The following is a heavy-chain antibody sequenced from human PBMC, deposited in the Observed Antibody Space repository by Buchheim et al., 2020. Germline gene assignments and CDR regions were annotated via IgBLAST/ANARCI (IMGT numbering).Heavy chain of an antibody. CDR3: ARDLSRGSNYFDY. Sequence: QVQLVESGGGVVQPGRSLRLSCAASGFTFSSYGMHWVRQAPGKGLEWVAVIWYDGSNKYYADSVKGRFTISRDNSKNTLSLQMNSLRAEDTAVYYCARDLSRGSNYFDYWGQGTL. CDR2: IWYDGSNK. J-gene: IGHJ4*02. CDR1: GFTFSSYG. D-gene: IGHD2-2*01. V-gene: IGHV3-33*01.